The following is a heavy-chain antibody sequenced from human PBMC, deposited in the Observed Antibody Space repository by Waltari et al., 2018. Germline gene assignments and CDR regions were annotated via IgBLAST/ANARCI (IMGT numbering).Heavy chain of an antibody. J-gene: IGHJ3*02. CDR3: ARGDGGSGLGASDI. CDR1: GFSLTTHG. V-gene: IGHV3-33*01. CDR2: IVYDGSNK. D-gene: IGHD3-3*01. Sequence: VKLVESGGGVVQYGRSLRLPCVGSGFSLTTHGIKWVRQAPGKGLEWVAVIVYDGSNKNYVASVKGRFTISRDNSKNTLYLEMNSLRAEDTAVYFCARGDGGSGLGASDIWGQGTMVTVSS.